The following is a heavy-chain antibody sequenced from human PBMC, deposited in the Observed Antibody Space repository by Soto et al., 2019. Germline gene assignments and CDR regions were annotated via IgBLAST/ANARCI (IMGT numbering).Heavy chain of an antibody. V-gene: IGHV3-30-3*01. Sequence: GGSLRLSCAASGFTFSSYTLHWVRQAPGKGLEWVAFIYDDGSKKYHADSVKGRFTISRDNSKNTLYLQMSSLRAEDTAVYYCAREYCSTTSCSYGLDVWGQGTTVTVSS. D-gene: IGHD2-2*01. CDR3: AREYCSTTSCSYGLDV. CDR1: GFTFSSYT. J-gene: IGHJ6*02. CDR2: IYDDGSKK.